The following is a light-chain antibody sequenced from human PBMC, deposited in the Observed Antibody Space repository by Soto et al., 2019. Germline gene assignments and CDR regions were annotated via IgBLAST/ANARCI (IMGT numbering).Light chain of an antibody. CDR2: DVS. CDR3: SSYTTSNTRQIV. V-gene: IGLV2-14*01. Sequence: QSALTQPASVSGSPGQSITISCTGTSSDVGGYNYVSWYQQHPGKAPKFILYDVSNRPSGASNRFSGSKSGNTASLTISGLLAEDEAHYYCSSYTTSNTRQIVFGTGTKVTVL. CDR1: SSDVGGYNY. J-gene: IGLJ1*01.